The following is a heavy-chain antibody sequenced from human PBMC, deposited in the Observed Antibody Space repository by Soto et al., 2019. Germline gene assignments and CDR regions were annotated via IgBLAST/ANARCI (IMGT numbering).Heavy chain of an antibody. D-gene: IGHD3-16*01. Sequence: SETLSLTCGVSGDTISTGGYSWAWIRQPPGKALEWIGHTYHSGNPYYNPSLKSRVIISVDRSKNQFSLKLSSVTAADTAVYYCARDSRLGFPDYWGQGTLVTVSS. CDR3: ARDSRLGFPDY. J-gene: IGHJ4*02. V-gene: IGHV4-30-2*01. CDR2: TYHSGNP. CDR1: GDTISTGGYS.